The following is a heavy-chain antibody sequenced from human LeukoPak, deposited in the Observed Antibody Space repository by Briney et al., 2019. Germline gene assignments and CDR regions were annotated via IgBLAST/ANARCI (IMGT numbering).Heavy chain of an antibody. V-gene: IGHV4-59*01. J-gene: IGHJ4*02. CDR2: IYYSGST. Sequence: SETLSLTCAVYGGSISSYYWSWIRQPPGKGLEWIGYIYYSGSTNYNPSLKSRVTISVDTSKKQFSLKLSSVTAADTAVYYCARLSGYDWESSYDYWGQGTLVTVSS. D-gene: IGHD5-12*01. CDR1: GGSISSYY. CDR3: ARLSGYDWESSYDY.